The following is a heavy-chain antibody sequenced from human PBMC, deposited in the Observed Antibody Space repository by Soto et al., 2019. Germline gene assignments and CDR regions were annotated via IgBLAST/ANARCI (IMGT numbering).Heavy chain of an antibody. Sequence: PWRSLRLSWAASGFTFSSYGMRRVRQAQGKGLEWVAVISYDGSNKYYADSVKGRFTISRDNSKNSLYLQMNSLRAEDTGVYYCASDLGYYDSSGRRSAFDIWGQGTMVPVSS. J-gene: IGHJ3*02. CDR1: GFTFSSYG. CDR2: ISYDGSNK. V-gene: IGHV3-30*03. D-gene: IGHD3-22*01. CDR3: ASDLGYYDSSGRRSAFDI.